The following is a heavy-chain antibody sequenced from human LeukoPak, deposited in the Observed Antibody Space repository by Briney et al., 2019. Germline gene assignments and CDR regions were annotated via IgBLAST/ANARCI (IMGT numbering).Heavy chain of an antibody. CDR2: ISYDGSNK. CDR1: GFTFSDHY. CDR3: AKDPLRDGYNSPFDY. J-gene: IGHJ4*02. V-gene: IGHV3-30*18. Sequence: GGSLRLSCAASGFTFSDHYMDWVRQAPGKGLEWVAVISYDGSNKYYADSVKGRFTISRDNSKNTLYLQMNSLRAEDTAVYYCAKDPLRDGYNSPFDYWGQGTLVTVSS. D-gene: IGHD5-24*01.